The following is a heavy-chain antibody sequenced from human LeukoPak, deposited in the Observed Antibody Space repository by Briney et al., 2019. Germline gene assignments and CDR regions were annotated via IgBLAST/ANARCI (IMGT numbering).Heavy chain of an antibody. CDR3: ARDVVVVGTYYFDY. Sequence: PGGSLGLSXAASGFTFSSYWMSWVRQAPGKGVEWVAIIKQDGSEKYYVDSVKGRFTISRDNAKNSLYLQMNSLRAEDTAVYYCARDVVVVGTYYFDYWGQGTLVTVSS. CDR1: GFTFSSYW. J-gene: IGHJ4*02. V-gene: IGHV3-7*01. CDR2: IKQDGSEK. D-gene: IGHD2-15*01.